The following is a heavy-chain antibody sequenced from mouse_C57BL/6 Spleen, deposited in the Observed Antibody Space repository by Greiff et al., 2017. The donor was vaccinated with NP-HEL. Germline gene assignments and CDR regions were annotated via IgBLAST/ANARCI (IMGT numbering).Heavy chain of an antibody. D-gene: IGHD1-3*01. CDR2: IYIGNGYT. V-gene: IGHV1-58*01. Sequence: VQLQQSGAELVRPGSSVKMSCKTSGYTFTSYGINWVKQRPGQGLEWIGYIYIGNGYTEYNGKFKGKATLTADKSSSTAYMQLSSLTSEDSAVYFCARSSTRFAYWGQGTLVTVSA. CDR1: GYTFTSYG. J-gene: IGHJ3*01. CDR3: ARSSTRFAY.